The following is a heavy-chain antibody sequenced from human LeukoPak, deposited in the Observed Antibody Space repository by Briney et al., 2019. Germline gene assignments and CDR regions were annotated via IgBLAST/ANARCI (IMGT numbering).Heavy chain of an antibody. CDR1: GFTFSSYA. V-gene: IGHV3-30-3*01. CDR3: ARGHYGSGSYSFYYFDY. Sequence: GGSLRLSCAASGFTFSSYAMHWVRQAPGKGLEWVAVISYDGSNKYYADSVKGRFTISRDNSKNTLYLQMNSLRAEDTAVYYCARGHYGSGSYSFYYFDYWGQGTLVTVSS. J-gene: IGHJ4*02. CDR2: ISYDGSNK. D-gene: IGHD3-10*01.